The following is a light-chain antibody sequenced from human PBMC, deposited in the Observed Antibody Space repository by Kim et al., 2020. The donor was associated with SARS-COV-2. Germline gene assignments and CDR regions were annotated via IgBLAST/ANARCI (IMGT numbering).Light chain of an antibody. Sequence: EILMTQSPGTLSVSPGERATLSCRASQSVSSNLAWYQQKPGQAPTLLIYSASTRATDIPARFSGSGSGTEFTLTISSLQSEDFAVYYCQQYSNWPPRITYSNGTRLEI. CDR3: QQYSNWPPRIT. V-gene: IGKV3-15*01. J-gene: IGKJ5*01. CDR1: QSVSSN. CDR2: SAS.